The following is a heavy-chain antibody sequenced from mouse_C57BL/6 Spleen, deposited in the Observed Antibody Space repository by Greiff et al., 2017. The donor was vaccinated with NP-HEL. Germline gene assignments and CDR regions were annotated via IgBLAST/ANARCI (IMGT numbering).Heavy chain of an antibody. J-gene: IGHJ4*01. Sequence: EVKLQESGGGLVKPGGSLKLSCAASGFTFSDYGMHWVRQAPEKGLEWVAYISSGSSTIYYADTVKGRFTISRDNAKNTLFLQRTSLRSEDTAMYYCARRDYHYAMDYWGQGTSVTVSS. V-gene: IGHV5-17*01. CDR1: GFTFSDYG. CDR3: ARRDYHYAMDY. CDR2: ISSGSSTI. D-gene: IGHD5-5*01.